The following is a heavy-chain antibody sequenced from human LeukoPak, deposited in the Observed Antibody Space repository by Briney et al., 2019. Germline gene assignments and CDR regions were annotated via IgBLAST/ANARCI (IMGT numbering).Heavy chain of an antibody. D-gene: IGHD2-8*01. V-gene: IGHV3-23*01. Sequence: GGSLRPSCAASGFTFSTYATSWVRQAPGKGLEWVSSISASGTSPYYTDSVKGRFTISRDTSKNTLSLQMNSLRVDDTAVYYCAKGSIMLWVGGQGTLVTVSS. CDR1: GFTFSTYA. CDR3: AKGSIMLWV. CDR2: ISASGTSP. J-gene: IGHJ4*02.